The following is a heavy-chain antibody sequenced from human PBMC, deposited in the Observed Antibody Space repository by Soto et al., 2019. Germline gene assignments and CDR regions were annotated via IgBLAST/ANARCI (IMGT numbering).Heavy chain of an antibody. D-gene: IGHD2-2*01. CDR1: GGSFSGYY. CDR3: ARGGGPRFVVVPAAFGFDY. CDR2: INHSGST. J-gene: IGHJ4*02. V-gene: IGHV4-34*01. Sequence: QVQLQQWGAGLLKPSETLSLTCAVYGGSFSGYYWSWIRQPPGKGLEWIGEINHSGSTNYNPSLKSRVTISVDTSKNQFSLKLSSVTAADTAVYYCARGGGPRFVVVPAAFGFDYWGQGTLVTVSS.